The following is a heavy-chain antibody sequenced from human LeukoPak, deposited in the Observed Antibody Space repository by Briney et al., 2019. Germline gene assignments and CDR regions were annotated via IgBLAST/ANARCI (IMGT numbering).Heavy chain of an antibody. Sequence: SETLSLTCTVSGYSISSGYYWGWIRQPPGKGLEWIGSIYHSGSTYYNPSLKSRVTISVDTSKNQSSLKLSSVTAADTAVYYCARSLSGSSGAISYWGQGTLVTVSS. J-gene: IGHJ4*02. V-gene: IGHV4-38-2*02. CDR3: ARSLSGSSGAISY. CDR1: GYSISSGYY. CDR2: IYHSGST. D-gene: IGHD1-26*01.